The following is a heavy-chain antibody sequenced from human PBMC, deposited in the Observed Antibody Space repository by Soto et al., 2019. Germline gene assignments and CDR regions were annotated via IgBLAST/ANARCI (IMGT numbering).Heavy chain of an antibody. V-gene: IGHV4-59*01. J-gene: IGHJ4*02. Sequence: SETLSLTCTVSGGSISSYYWSWIRQPPGKGLEWIGYIYYSGSTNYNPSLKSRVTISVDTSKNQFSLKLSSVTAADTAVYYCARVPESQWLVLDYWGQGTLVTVSS. CDR1: GGSISSYY. D-gene: IGHD6-19*01. CDR2: IYYSGST. CDR3: ARVPESQWLVLDY.